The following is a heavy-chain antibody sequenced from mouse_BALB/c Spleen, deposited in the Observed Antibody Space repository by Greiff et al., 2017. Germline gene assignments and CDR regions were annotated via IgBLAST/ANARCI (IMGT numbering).Heavy chain of an antibody. J-gene: IGHJ4*01. D-gene: IGHD2-3*01. CDR1: GYSITSDYA. CDR3: AREEISDDGYSYAMDY. CDR2: ISYSGST. V-gene: IGHV3-2*02. Sequence: EVQLQQSGPGLVKPSQSLSLTCTVTGYSITSDYAWNWIRQFPGNKLEWMGYISYSGSTSYNPSLKSRISITRDTSKNQFFLQLNSVTTEDTATYYCAREEISDDGYSYAMDYWGQGTSVTVSS.